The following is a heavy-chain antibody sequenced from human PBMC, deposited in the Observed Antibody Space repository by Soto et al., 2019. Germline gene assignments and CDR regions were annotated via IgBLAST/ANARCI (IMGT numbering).Heavy chain of an antibody. V-gene: IGHV3-30-3*01. CDR2: ISYDGSNK. CDR1: GFTFSSYA. CDR3: ARAAPYIAVAGRHDAFDI. D-gene: IGHD6-19*01. J-gene: IGHJ3*02. Sequence: GGSLRLSCAASGFTFSSYAMHWVRQAPGKGLEWVAVISYDGSNKYYADSVKGRFTISRDNSKNTLYLQMNSLRAEDTAVYYCARAAPYIAVAGRHDAFDIWGQGTMVTVSS.